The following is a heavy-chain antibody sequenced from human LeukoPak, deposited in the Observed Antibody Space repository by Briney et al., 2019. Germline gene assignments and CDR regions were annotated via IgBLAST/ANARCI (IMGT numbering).Heavy chain of an antibody. CDR1: GGSISRSNYY. V-gene: IGHV4-61*05. CDR3: ARGYGSGSPPDV. D-gene: IGHD3-10*01. Sequence: SETLSLTCTVSGGSISRSNYYWGWIRQPPGKGLEWIGYIYYSGSTNYNPSLKSRVTISVDTSKNQFSLKLSSVTAADTAVYYCARGYGSGSPPDVWGQGTTVTVSS. J-gene: IGHJ6*02. CDR2: IYYSGST.